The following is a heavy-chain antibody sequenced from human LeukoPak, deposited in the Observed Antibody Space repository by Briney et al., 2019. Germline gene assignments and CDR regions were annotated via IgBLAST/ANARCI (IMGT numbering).Heavy chain of an antibody. CDR3: ARWSGRPGIVVVPATIGSTGNWFDP. J-gene: IGHJ5*02. CDR1: GYTFTNYG. Sequence: GASVKVSCKASGYTFTNYGVSWVRQAPGQGLEWMAWISTYNGNTNYAQKFQGRVTMTTETSTSTAYMELRSLRSDDTAVYYCARWSGRPGIVVVPATIGSTGNWFDPWGQGTLVTASS. D-gene: IGHD2-2*01. CDR2: ISTYNGNT. V-gene: IGHV1-18*01.